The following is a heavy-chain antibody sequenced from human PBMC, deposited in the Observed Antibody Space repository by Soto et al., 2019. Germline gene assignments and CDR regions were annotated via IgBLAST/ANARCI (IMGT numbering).Heavy chain of an antibody. CDR3: ARELSTIFGVATGNWFDP. CDR1: GGTFSSYT. CDR2: IIPILGIA. V-gene: IGHV1-69*04. Sequence: SVKVSCKASGGTFSSYTISWVRQAPGQGLEWMGRIIPILGIANYAQKFQGRVTITADKSTSTAYMELSSLRSEDTAVYYCARELSTIFGVATGNWFDPWGQGTLVT. D-gene: IGHD3-3*01. J-gene: IGHJ5*02.